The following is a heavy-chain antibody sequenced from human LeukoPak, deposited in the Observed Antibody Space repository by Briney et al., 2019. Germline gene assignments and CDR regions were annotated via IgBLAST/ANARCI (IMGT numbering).Heavy chain of an antibody. CDR3: AKDSSPPTWTVTTARLDY. CDR2: ISYDGSNK. D-gene: IGHD4-17*01. Sequence: RRSLRLSRAASGFTFSSYAMHWVRQAPRQGLLRGADISYDGSNKYYADSVKGRFTISRDNSKHTLYLHMNSLISEARAGHYCAKDSSPPTWTVTTARLDYWGQGTLVTVSS. J-gene: IGHJ4*02. V-gene: IGHV3-30*04. CDR1: GFTFSSYA.